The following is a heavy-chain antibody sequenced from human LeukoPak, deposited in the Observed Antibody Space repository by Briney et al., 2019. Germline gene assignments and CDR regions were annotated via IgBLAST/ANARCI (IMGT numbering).Heavy chain of an antibody. Sequence: SETLSLTCTVSGGSISGYYWSWIRQPPGKGLEWIGYIYYSGSTNYDPSLKSRVTLSVDTSKSQFSLKLSSVTAADTAVYYCARVRGDYGDYAFYFDYWGQGTLVTVSS. V-gene: IGHV4-59*01. CDR2: IYYSGST. J-gene: IGHJ4*02. CDR3: ARVRGDYGDYAFYFDY. D-gene: IGHD4-17*01. CDR1: GGSISGYY.